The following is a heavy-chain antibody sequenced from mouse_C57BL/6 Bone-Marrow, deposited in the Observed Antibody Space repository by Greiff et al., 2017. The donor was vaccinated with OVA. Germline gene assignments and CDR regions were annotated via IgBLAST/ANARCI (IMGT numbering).Heavy chain of an antibody. CDR1: GFSFNTYA. D-gene: IGHD2-4*01. V-gene: IGHV10-1*01. CDR2: IRSKSNNYAT. J-gene: IGHJ4*01. Sequence: EVMLVESGGGLVQPKGSLKLSCAASGFSFNTYAMNWVRQAPGKGLEWVARIRSKSNNYATYYADSVKDRFTISRDDSESMLYLQMNNLKTEDTAMYYCVRHGGIYDYDGGDYAMDYWGQGTSVTVSS. CDR3: VRHGGIYDYDGGDYAMDY.